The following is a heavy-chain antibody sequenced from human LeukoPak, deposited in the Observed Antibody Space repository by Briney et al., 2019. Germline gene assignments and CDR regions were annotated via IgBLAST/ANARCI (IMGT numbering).Heavy chain of an antibody. CDR2: IFPGGCDT. J-gene: IGHJ6*03. CDR3: TRQVSSSNYYYYYMDV. Sequence: GASLQIPCWAAGCSFTSYWYGCGRRLPAKDREWMGIIFPGGCDTRYNPSFQGQVTISADTSISTASLQRSSLKAADTAVYYCTRQVSSSNYYYYYMDVWGKGTTGTASS. CDR1: GCSFTSYW. V-gene: IGHV5-51*01. D-gene: IGHD6-6*01.